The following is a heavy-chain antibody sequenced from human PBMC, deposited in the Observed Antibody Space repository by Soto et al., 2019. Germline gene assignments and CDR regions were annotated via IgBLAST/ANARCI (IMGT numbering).Heavy chain of an antibody. Sequence: QVQLVESGGGVVQPGRSLTLSCAASGFTFNNYGMHWVRQAPGKGREWVAMLSHDGTIAYYGDSVRGRFTVSRDESKNTHYLQMNGLRPEDTAVYYCARDWGSSGWFNWFDSWGGGTLVTVSS. CDR2: LSHDGTIA. CDR3: ARDWGSSGWFNWFDS. V-gene: IGHV3-30*03. D-gene: IGHD6-19*01. CDR1: GFTFNNYG. J-gene: IGHJ5*01.